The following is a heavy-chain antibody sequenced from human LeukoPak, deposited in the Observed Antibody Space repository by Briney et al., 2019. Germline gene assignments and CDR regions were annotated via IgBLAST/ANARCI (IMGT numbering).Heavy chain of an antibody. CDR2: IYYSGST. Sequence: SETLSLTCAVSGYSISSGNWWGWIRQPPGKGLEWIGYIYYSGSTYYNSSLKSRVTMSVDTSKNQFSLKLSSVTAVDTAVYYCARFFGHEFDPWGQGTLVTVPS. D-gene: IGHD3/OR15-3a*01. CDR1: GYSISSGNW. CDR3: ARFFGHEFDP. J-gene: IGHJ5*02. V-gene: IGHV4-28*01.